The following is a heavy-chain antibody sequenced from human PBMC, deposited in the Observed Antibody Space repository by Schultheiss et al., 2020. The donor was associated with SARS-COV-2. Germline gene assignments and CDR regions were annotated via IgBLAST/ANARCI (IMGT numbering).Heavy chain of an antibody. J-gene: IGHJ4*02. CDR1: GFTFTRYW. V-gene: IGHV3-21*04. CDR3: ARIYSSGWANYFDY. D-gene: IGHD6-19*01. Sequence: GGSLRLSCGVSGFTFTRYWMHWVRLLPGKGLEWVSAISGSGGSTYYADSVKGRFSISRDNAKNSLYLQMNSLRAEDTAVYYCARIYSSGWANYFDYWGQGTLVTVSS. CDR2: ISGSGGST.